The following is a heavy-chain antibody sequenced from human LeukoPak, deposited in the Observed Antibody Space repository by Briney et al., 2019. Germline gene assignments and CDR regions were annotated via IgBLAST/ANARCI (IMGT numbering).Heavy chain of an antibody. V-gene: IGHV3-53*01. J-gene: IGHJ4*02. CDR2: IYSGGST. CDR3: ASGGYSTYSSSSGFDY. CDR1: VFTVSSNY. Sequence: GGSLRLSCAASVFTVSSNYMSWVRQAPGKGLEWVSVIYSGGSTYYADSVKGRFTISRDNSKNTLYLQMNSLRAEDTAVYYCASGGYSTYSSSSGFDYWGQGTLVTVSS. D-gene: IGHD6-6*01.